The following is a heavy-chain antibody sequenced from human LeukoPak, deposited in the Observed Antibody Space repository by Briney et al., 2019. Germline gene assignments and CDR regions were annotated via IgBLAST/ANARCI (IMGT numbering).Heavy chain of an antibody. CDR1: GFTFNYYA. V-gene: IGHV3-30*04. CDR3: TKDWGRYGSGTFYYYGMDV. Sequence: GGSLRLSCAASGFTFNYYAMHWVRQAPGKGLEWVALISYDGSKEYYAGSVKGRFTISRDNSKNSLYLQMNSLRTEDTALYYCTKDWGRYGSGTFYYYGMDVWGQGTTVTVSS. D-gene: IGHD3-10*01. J-gene: IGHJ6*02. CDR2: ISYDGSKE.